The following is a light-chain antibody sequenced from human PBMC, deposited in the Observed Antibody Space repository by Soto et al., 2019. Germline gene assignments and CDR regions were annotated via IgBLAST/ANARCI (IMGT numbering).Light chain of an antibody. Sequence: EIVMTPSPATLSVSPGERTTLSCRASHSVSSRLAWYQQKPGQAPRLLIYGASTRDTRLPARFSGSVSGTEFTLTINSLQSEDFALSYRQHFTTSPLTFGGGTTLEIK. V-gene: IGKV3-15*01. CDR1: HSVSSR. CDR2: GAS. CDR3: QHFTTSPLT. J-gene: IGKJ4*01.